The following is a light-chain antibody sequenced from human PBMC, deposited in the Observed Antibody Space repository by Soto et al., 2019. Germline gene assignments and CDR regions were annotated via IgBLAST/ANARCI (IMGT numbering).Light chain of an antibody. CDR3: QQCYMGWT. V-gene: IGKV1-5*01. CDR2: DAS. CDR1: QSIGRF. J-gene: IGKJ1*01. Sequence: DIQMTQSPSSLSSSVGDIFTITCRASQSIGRFLAWYQHQPGRAPKLLIYDASTLESGVPSRFSGTGSGTEFTFSITSLRPEDFGTYYCQQCYMGWTFGQGTKWIS.